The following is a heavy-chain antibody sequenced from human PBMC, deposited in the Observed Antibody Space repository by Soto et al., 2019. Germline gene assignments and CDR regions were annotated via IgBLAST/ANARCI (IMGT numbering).Heavy chain of an antibody. V-gene: IGHV5-51*01. J-gene: IGHJ6*03. CDR2: IFPGDSDT. CDR1: GYIFTNYW. CDR3: AGTTSLQWYYMDV. Sequence: GESLKISCKGSGYIFTNYWIAWVRQTPGKGLEWMGIIFPGDSDTRYSPSFQGQVTISADKSITTAYLHLNSVTPEDTAVYYCAGTTSLQWYYMDVWDKGTTVTVSS. D-gene: IGHD1-7*01.